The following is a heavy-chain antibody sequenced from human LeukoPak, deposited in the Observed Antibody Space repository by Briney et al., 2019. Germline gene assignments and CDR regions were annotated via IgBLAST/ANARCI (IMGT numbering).Heavy chain of an antibody. J-gene: IGHJ5*02. Sequence: GGSLRLSCAASGFTFSSYGMHWVRQAPGKGLEWVAVIWYDGSNKYYADSVKGRFTISRDNSKNTLYLQMNSLRAEDTAVYYCANFLYSSSWYVFDPWGQGTLVTVSS. CDR2: IWYDGSNK. V-gene: IGHV3-33*06. CDR3: ANFLYSSSWYVFDP. CDR1: GFTFSSYG. D-gene: IGHD6-13*01.